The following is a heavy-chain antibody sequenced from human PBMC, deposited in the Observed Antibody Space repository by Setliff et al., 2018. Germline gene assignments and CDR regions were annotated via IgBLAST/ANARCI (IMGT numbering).Heavy chain of an antibody. CDR2: ISSSSSYM. J-gene: IGHJ4*02. CDR3: AKDIYGSGSYAVGGYFDY. D-gene: IGHD3-10*01. CDR1: GFTFSSYS. Sequence: PGGSLRLSCAASGFTFSSYSMNWVRQAPGKGLEWVSSISSSSSYMYYADSVKGRFTISRDNAKNSLYLQMNSLRAEDTAVYYCAKDIYGSGSYAVGGYFDYWGQGTQVTVSS. V-gene: IGHV3-21*01.